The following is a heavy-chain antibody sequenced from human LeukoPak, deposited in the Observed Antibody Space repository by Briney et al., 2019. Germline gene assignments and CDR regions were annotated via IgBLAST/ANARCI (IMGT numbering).Heavy chain of an antibody. D-gene: IGHD3-10*01. CDR3: ARGRWEVRGVIITNFDY. V-gene: IGHV4-34*01. Sequence: SETLSLNCAVYGWSFSGYYWSWIRQPPGKGPEWIGEIKHSGSTDCNPSLKSRVTMSIDTSKNQFSLKLSSVTAADMAVYYCARGRWEVRGVIITNFDYWGQGILVTVSS. CDR1: GWSFSGYY. CDR2: IKHSGST. J-gene: IGHJ4*02.